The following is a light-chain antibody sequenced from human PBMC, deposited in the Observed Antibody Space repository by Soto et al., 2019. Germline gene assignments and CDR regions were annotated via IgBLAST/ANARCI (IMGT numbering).Light chain of an antibody. CDR3: HQSYRMPNT. V-gene: IGKV1-39*01. J-gene: IGKJ2*01. CDR2: AAS. CDR1: QTINSD. Sequence: DIQMTQSPSSLSASVGDSVTITCRASQTINSDLNCYKQKPGRAPKSLIYAASSLQGGVPSRFSGSGSGTDFTITISSLQPEDFATYYCHQSYRMPNTFGQGTKLEIK.